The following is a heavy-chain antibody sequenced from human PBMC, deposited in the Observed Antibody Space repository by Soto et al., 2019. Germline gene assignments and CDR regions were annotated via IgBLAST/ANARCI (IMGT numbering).Heavy chain of an antibody. Sequence: PGGSLRLSCAASGFTFSSYSMNWVRQAPGKGLEWVSSISSSSSYIYYADSVKGRFTISRDNAKNSLYLQMNSLRAEDTAVYYCARVRGPYDSSGYYFYWGQGTLVTVSS. J-gene: IGHJ4*02. CDR1: GFTFSSYS. CDR2: ISSSSSYI. D-gene: IGHD3-22*01. V-gene: IGHV3-21*01. CDR3: ARVRGPYDSSGYYFY.